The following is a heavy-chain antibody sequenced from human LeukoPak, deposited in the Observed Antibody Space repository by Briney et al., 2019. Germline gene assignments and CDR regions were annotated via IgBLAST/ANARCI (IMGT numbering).Heavy chain of an antibody. Sequence: PGGSLRLSCAASRFTFSSYWMHWVRQAPGKGLVWVSRINSDGSSTSYADSVKGRFTISRDNAKNTLYLQMNSLRAEDTAVYYCATMHTYDFWSGYSNFDYWGQGTLVTVSS. CDR1: RFTFSSYW. V-gene: IGHV3-74*01. J-gene: IGHJ4*02. CDR2: INSDGSST. D-gene: IGHD3-3*01. CDR3: ATMHTYDFWSGYSNFDY.